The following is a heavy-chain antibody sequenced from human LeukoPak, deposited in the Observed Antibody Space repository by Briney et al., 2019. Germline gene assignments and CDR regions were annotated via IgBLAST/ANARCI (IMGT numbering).Heavy chain of an antibody. V-gene: IGHV3-74*01. CDR2: INSDGSST. D-gene: IGHD2-2*01. Sequence: GGSLRLSCAASGFTFSSYWMPWVRQAPGKGLVWVSRINSDGSSTSYADSVKGRFTISRDNAKNTLYLQMNSLRAEDTAVYYCARPSLVVVPAAHSLDYWGQGTLVTVSS. J-gene: IGHJ4*02. CDR1: GFTFSSYW. CDR3: ARPSLVVVPAAHSLDY.